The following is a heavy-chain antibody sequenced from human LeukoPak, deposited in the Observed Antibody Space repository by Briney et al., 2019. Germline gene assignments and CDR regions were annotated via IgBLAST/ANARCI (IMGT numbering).Heavy chain of an antibody. D-gene: IGHD6-6*01. CDR2: IDPSGGST. Sequence: ASVKVSCKASGYTFTNYYMHWVRQAPGRGLEWMGMIDPSGGSTTYAQNFQGRVTMTRDTSTSTVYMNLTGLRSEDTAVYYCARSEFSRAIYFDPWGQGTLVTASS. CDR1: GYTFTNYY. J-gene: IGHJ5*02. V-gene: IGHV1-46*01. CDR3: ARSEFSRAIYFDP.